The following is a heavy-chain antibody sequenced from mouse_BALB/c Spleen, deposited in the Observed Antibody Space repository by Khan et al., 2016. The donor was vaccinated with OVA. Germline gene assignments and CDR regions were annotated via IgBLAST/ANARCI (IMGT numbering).Heavy chain of an antibody. CDR3: ARSNGNYWFTY. J-gene: IGHJ3*01. Sequence: QIQLVQSGPELKKPGETVKISCKATGYTFTNYGMNWVKQAPGKGLKWMGWINTYTGEPTYADDFKGRFAFSLETSASTDYLQINNLKNEDTATSFCARSNGNYWFTYWGQGTLVTVSA. V-gene: IGHV9-3-1*01. CDR1: GYTFTNYG. CDR2: INTYTGEP. D-gene: IGHD2-1*01.